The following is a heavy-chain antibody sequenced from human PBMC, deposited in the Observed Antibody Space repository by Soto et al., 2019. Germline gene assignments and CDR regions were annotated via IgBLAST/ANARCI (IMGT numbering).Heavy chain of an antibody. CDR2: IYHSGST. V-gene: IGHV4-4*02. CDR3: ARDKADILTGYYVDYYYGMDV. D-gene: IGHD3-9*01. Sequence: QVQLQESGPGLVKPSGTLSLTCAVSGGSISSSNWWSWVRQHPGKGLEWIGEIYHSGSTNYNPSLKSRVTISVDKSKNQFSLKLRSVTAADTAVYYCARDKADILTGYYVDYYYGMDVWGQGTTVTVAS. CDR1: GGSISSSNW. J-gene: IGHJ6*02.